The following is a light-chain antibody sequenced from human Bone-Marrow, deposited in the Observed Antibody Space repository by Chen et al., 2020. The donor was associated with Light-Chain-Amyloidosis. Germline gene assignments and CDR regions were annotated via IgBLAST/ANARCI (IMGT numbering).Light chain of an antibody. CDR3: QQYLSAPYT. Sequence: DIVMTQSPDSLAVSLGERATINCKSSQSVLYSSNNKNYLAWFQQKPGQPPKRLISWASTRESGVPDRFSGRASGTDFTLTISSLQAEDVAVYYCQQYLSAPYTFGQGTKLEIK. CDR2: WAS. CDR1: QSVLYSSNNKNY. V-gene: IGKV4-1*01. J-gene: IGKJ2*01.